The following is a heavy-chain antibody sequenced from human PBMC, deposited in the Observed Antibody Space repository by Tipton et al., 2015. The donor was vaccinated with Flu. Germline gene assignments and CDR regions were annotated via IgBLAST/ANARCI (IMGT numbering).Heavy chain of an antibody. J-gene: IGHJ5*02. CDR1: GDSIRSDYY. CDR3: ARRDYSNDVSDPKNWFDP. V-gene: IGHV4-38-2*02. CDR2: IFHTGST. Sequence: TLSLTCTISGDSIRSDYYWGWIRQPPGKGLEWIGNIFHTGSTYHNPSLKSRVTISINTSKNQFSLKVFSVTAADTAVYYCARRDYSNDVSDPKNWFDPWGQRILVTVSS. D-gene: IGHD4-11*01.